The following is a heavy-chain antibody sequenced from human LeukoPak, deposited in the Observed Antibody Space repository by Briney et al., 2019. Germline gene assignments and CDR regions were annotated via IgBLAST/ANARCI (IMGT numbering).Heavy chain of an antibody. CDR3: ARSTMVARRKYVY. D-gene: IGHD3-10*01. CDR1: VDTFTTYD. Sequence: ASVKVSCKASVDTFTTYDVNWVRQATGQGLEWMGWLNPNSGNTGYVQKFQGRVTMTMNTSISTAYMELTSLTSEDTAVYYCARSTMVARRKYVYWGQGTLVTVSS. V-gene: IGHV1-8*01. CDR2: LNPNSGNT. J-gene: IGHJ4*02.